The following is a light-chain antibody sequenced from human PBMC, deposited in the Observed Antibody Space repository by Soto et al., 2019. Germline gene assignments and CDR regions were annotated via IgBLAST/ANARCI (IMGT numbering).Light chain of an antibody. CDR3: QQSYSTPIT. J-gene: IGKJ5*01. CDR1: QSVSSN. V-gene: IGKV3-15*01. CDR2: GAF. Sequence: EIVMTQSPVTLSVSPGERGTLSCRASQSVSSNLAWYQQKPGQAPSLLIYGAFTRATGIPARFSGTGSGTEFTLTISSLQSEDFATYYCQQSYSTPITFGQGTRLEIK.